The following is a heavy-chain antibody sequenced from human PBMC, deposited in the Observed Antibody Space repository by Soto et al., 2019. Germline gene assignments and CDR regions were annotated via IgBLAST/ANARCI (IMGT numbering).Heavy chain of an antibody. CDR2: IYPRDSDT. CDR3: ARQHPLDSRVWFT. J-gene: IGHJ4*02. D-gene: IGHD6-19*01. Sequence: VESLKISCKVSGDSFTGFWIGWVRQMPGKGLEGLGSIYPRDSDTRYSPSFQGQVTISADKSLSTPYLQWNSLQASDTAIYYCARQHPLDSRVWFTWGQGTLVTVSS. CDR1: GDSFTGFW. V-gene: IGHV5-51*01.